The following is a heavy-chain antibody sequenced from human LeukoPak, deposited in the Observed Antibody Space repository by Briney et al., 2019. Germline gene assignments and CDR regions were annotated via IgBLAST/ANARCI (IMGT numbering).Heavy chain of an antibody. D-gene: IGHD2-8*01. CDR2: INWNGGST. Sequence: GGSLRLSCAASGFNFDDYGMSWVRQAPGKGLEWVSGINWNGGSTGYADSVKGRFTIFRDNAKNSLYLQMNSLRAEDTALYYCARAPGVNYYYYMDVWGKGTTVTVSS. CDR3: ARAPGVNYYYYMDV. CDR1: GFNFDDYG. V-gene: IGHV3-20*04. J-gene: IGHJ6*03.